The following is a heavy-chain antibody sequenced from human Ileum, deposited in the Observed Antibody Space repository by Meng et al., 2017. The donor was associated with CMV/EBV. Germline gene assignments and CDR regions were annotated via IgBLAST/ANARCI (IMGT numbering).Heavy chain of an antibody. J-gene: IGHJ4*01. D-gene: IGHD2-2*01. CDR3: ATAGQYRLDN. V-gene: IGHV3-74*01. CDR2: MNSDGSTK. Sequence: RLGGSGGDLFQSGGSLGLSCSSVGFTLSPYWINWVRQGPGEGLVWVSRMNSDGSTKDYADSVKGRFTISRDNAKNTLYLQMNSLRVDDTAVYYCATAGQYRLDNWGHGTLVTVSS. CDR1: GFTLSPYW.